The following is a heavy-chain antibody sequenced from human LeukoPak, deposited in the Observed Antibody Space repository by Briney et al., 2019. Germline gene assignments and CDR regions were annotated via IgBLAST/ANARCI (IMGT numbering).Heavy chain of an antibody. J-gene: IGHJ6*03. CDR2: ISSSSSTI. CDR1: GFTFSSYS. D-gene: IGHD2-15*01. Sequence: GRSLRLSCAASGFTFSSYSMNWVRQAPGKGLEWVSYISSSSSTIYYADSVKGRFTISRDNAKNSLYLQMNSLRAEDTAVYYCARDLHIVAHMDVWGKGTTVTVSS. V-gene: IGHV3-48*04. CDR3: ARDLHIVAHMDV.